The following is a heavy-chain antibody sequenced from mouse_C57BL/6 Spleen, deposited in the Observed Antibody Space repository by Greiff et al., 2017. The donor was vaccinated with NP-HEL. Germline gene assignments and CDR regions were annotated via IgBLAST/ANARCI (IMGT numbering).Heavy chain of an antibody. J-gene: IGHJ4*01. CDR1: GYAFSSYW. CDR3: ARRYYALGDAMDY. CDR2: IYPGDGDT. D-gene: IGHD1-1*01. Sequence: QVQLQQSGAELVKPGASVKISCKASGYAFSSYWMTWVKQRPGKGLEWIGQIYPGDGDTNYNGKFKGKATLTADKSSSTAYMQLSSLTSEDSAVYVCARRYYALGDAMDYWGQGTSVTVSS. V-gene: IGHV1-80*01.